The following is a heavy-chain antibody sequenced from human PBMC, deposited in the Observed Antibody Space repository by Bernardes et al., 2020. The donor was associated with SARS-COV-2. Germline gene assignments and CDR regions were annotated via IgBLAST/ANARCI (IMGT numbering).Heavy chain of an antibody. CDR3: ARDPRSGTYGVDYFDY. CDR2: IYGGERT. Sequence: GGSLRLSCAASGFTISSNYINWVRQAPGKGLEWVSAIYGGERTDYADSVKGRFTISRDNSKNMVYLQMNSLRIEDTAVYYCARDPRSGTYGVDYFDYWGQGTLVTVSS. V-gene: IGHV3-66*02. CDR1: GFTISSNY. D-gene: IGHD1-26*01. J-gene: IGHJ4*02.